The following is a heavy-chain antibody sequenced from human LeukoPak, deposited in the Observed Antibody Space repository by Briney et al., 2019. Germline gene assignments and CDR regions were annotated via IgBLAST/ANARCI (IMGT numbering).Heavy chain of an antibody. CDR3: AKDIERLDTAMVTAFDY. Sequence: GGSLRLSCAASGFTFDDYAMHWVRHAPGKGLEWVSGISWNSGSIGYADSVKGRFTISRDNAKNSLYLQMNSLRAEDTALYYCAKDIERLDTAMVTAFDYWGQGTLVTVSS. J-gene: IGHJ4*02. V-gene: IGHV3-9*01. CDR1: GFTFDDYA. CDR2: ISWNSGSI. D-gene: IGHD5-18*01.